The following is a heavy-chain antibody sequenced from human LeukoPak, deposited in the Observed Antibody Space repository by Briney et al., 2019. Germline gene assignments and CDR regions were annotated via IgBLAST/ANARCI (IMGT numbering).Heavy chain of an antibody. V-gene: IGHV1-69*05. D-gene: IGHD2-21*02. J-gene: IGHJ4*02. CDR3: ARSNLAYFGGDCYSYYFDY. Sequence: SVKVSCKASGGTFSSYAISWVRQAPGQGLEWMGGIIPIFGTANYAQEFQGRVTITTDESTSTAYMELSSLRSEDTAVYYCARSNLAYFGGDCYSYYFDYWGQGTLVTVSS. CDR2: IIPIFGTA. CDR1: GGTFSSYA.